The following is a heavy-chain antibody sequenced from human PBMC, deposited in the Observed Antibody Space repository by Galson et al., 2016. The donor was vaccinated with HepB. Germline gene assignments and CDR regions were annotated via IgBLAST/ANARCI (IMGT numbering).Heavy chain of an antibody. CDR2: ITIYGGRT. Sequence: SLRLSCAASGFPFSSYAMYWVRQAPGKGLEFVSAITIYGGRTHYADSVKGRFTISRDDAKNSLYLQMNSLRADDTAVYYCAGGTYHNWFDAWGQGTLVTVSS. CDR3: AGGTYHNWFDA. CDR1: GFPFSSYA. J-gene: IGHJ5*02. V-gene: IGHV3-64*04. D-gene: IGHD3-16*01.